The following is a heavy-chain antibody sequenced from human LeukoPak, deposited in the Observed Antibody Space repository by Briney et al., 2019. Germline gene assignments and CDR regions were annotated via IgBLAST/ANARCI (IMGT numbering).Heavy chain of an antibody. D-gene: IGHD5-12*01. V-gene: IGHV3-15*01. CDR1: GFTFSSYA. CDR2: IKSKTDGGTT. Sequence: GGSLRLSCAASGFTFSSYAMSWVRQAPGKGLEWVGRIKSKTDGGTTDYAAPVKGRFTISRDDSKNTLYLQMNSLKTEDTAVYYCTTDQGVNGGYGSVYMDVWGKGTTVTVSS. J-gene: IGHJ6*03. CDR3: TTDQGVNGGYGSVYMDV.